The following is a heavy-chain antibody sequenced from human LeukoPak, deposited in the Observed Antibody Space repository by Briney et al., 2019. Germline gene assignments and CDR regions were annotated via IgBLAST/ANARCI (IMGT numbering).Heavy chain of an antibody. J-gene: IGHJ4*02. CDR1: GYTFSKYA. Sequence: PGRTLRLFCAASGYTFSKYAIHWARHPPGKALEYVSNIMGSGDRGYYADCVKGRLTIYRDNCKNTLYGQMSNLRAEDTAVYHCARGDGDWYPANYLICWGEGTLVSVSS. CDR3: ARGDGDWYPANYLIC. D-gene: IGHD4-17*01. V-gene: IGHV3-23*01. CDR2: IMGSGDRG.